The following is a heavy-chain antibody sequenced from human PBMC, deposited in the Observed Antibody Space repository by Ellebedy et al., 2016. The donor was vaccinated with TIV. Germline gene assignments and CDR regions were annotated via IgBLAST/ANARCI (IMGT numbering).Heavy chain of an antibody. CDR1: GFTFSSYS. Sequence: PGGSLRLSCAASGFTFSSYSMHWVRQAPGKGLEWVAALSYDGSNEYYAESVKGRFTISRDSSKNTLYLQMNSLTAEDTAIYYCARANQQLPRVVAFWGQGTLVTVSS. V-gene: IGHV3-30*03. J-gene: IGHJ4*02. CDR2: LSYDGSNE. CDR3: ARANQQLPRVVAF. D-gene: IGHD6-13*01.